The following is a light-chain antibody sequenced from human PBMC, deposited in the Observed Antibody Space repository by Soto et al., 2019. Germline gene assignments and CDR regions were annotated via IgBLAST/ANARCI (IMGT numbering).Light chain of an antibody. CDR2: DAS. Sequence: DIQMTQSPSTLSASIGYRVTSTCRASQSISSWLAWYQQKPGKAPKLLIYDASSLESGVPSRFSGSGYGTEFTLTISSLQPDDFATYYCQQYNTYSSLTFGGGTKVDI. CDR1: QSISSW. J-gene: IGKJ4*01. CDR3: QQYNTYSSLT. V-gene: IGKV1-5*01.